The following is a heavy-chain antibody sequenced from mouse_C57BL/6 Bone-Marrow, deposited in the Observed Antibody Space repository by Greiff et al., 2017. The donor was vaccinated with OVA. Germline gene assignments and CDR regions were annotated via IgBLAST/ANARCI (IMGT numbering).Heavy chain of an antibody. CDR2: IHPNSGST. V-gene: IGHV1-64*01. J-gene: IGHJ2*01. CDR3: TTSGLRGNYFDY. Sequence: QVQLQQPGAELVKPGASVKLSCKASGYTFTSYWMHWVKQRPGQGLEWIGMIHPNSGSTNYNEKFKSKATLTVDKSSSTAYMQLSSLTSEDTAVYYCTTSGLRGNYFDYWGQGTTLTVSS. D-gene: IGHD1-1*01. CDR1: GYTFTSYW.